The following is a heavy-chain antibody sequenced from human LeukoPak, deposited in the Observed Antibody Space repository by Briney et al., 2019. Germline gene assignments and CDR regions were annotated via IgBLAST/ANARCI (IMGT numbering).Heavy chain of an antibody. CDR2: INCNNGDT. J-gene: IGHJ4*02. CDR3: ARNGEI. CDR1: GYTLTGYY. Sequence: GASVNVSCKHSGYTLTGYYMHWMRQAPGQALEWMGWINCNNGDTIYAQKFEGRVIVTRDTSISTAYMELSRLTYDDTAVYYCARNGEIWGQGTLVTVSS. D-gene: IGHD3-10*01. V-gene: IGHV1-2*02.